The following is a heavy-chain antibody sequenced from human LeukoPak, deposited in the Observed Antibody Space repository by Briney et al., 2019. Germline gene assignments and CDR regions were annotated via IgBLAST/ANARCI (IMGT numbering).Heavy chain of an antibody. J-gene: IGHJ4*02. Sequence: ETLTLTCAASGYTISSGYYWGCRRPPPGGGLEWTGRIYHGRRTYYNPSLKSRVTISVDTSKDQFSLKLSSVMAADTAVYYCARVARELRFLEWLPLGFDYWGQGTLVTVSS. D-gene: IGHD3-3*01. CDR1: GYTISSGYY. CDR2: IYHGRRT. V-gene: IGHV4-38-2*01. CDR3: ARVARELRFLEWLPLGFDY.